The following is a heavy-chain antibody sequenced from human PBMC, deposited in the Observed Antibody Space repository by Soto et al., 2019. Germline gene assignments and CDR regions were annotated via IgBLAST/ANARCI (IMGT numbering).Heavy chain of an antibody. CDR1: GFNFNNYP. CDR2: IFYDGDNQ. CDR3: ATDYYPSSGFYNDEGAVPGH. Sequence: PGGSLRLSCAASGFNFNNYPMHWVRLAPGKGLEWVAVIFYDGDNQFYADSVKGRFFVSRDNSDNILYLDMSSLRAEDTAVYYCATDYYPSSGFYNDEGAVPGHWGQGTLVTVSS. V-gene: IGHV3-30-3*01. J-gene: IGHJ4*02. D-gene: IGHD3-22*01.